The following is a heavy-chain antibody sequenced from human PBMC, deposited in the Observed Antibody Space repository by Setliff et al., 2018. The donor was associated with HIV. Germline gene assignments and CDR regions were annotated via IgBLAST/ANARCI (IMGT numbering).Heavy chain of an antibody. J-gene: IGHJ4*02. Sequence: GGSLRLSCAATGFTFSSYGMTWVRQAPGKGLEWVSTISDGVSGTYYADSVKGRFTISRDNSKNTLFLQVSSLRADDTAVYYCAKGYNADWYFFDYWGQGTLVTVSS. CDR1: GFTFSSYG. CDR2: ISDGVSGT. CDR3: AKGYNADWYFFDY. V-gene: IGHV3-23*01. D-gene: IGHD1-20*01.